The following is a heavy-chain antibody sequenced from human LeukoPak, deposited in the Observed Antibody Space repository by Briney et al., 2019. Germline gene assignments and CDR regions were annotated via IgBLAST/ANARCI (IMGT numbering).Heavy chain of an antibody. D-gene: IGHD6-25*01. V-gene: IGHV3-9*01. CDR2: ISWNSGSI. CDR1: GFTFDDYA. Sequence: GRSLRLSCAASGFTFDDYAMHWVQQAPGKGLEWVSGISWNSGSIGYADSVKGRFTVSRDNAKNSLYLQMNSLRAEDTALYYCAKDIRGSRMNAFDIWGQGTMVTVSS. CDR3: AKDIRGSRMNAFDI. J-gene: IGHJ3*02.